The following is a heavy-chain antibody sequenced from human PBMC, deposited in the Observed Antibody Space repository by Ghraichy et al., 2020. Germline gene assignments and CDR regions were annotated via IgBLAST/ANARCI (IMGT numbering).Heavy chain of an antibody. D-gene: IGHD6-19*01. CDR3: ATIAVAIDVHPSEVDAFDI. V-gene: IGHV1-46*01. Sequence: ASVKVSCKASGYTFTSYYMHWVRQAPGQGLEWMGIINPSGGSTSYAQKFQGRVTMTRDTSTSTVYMELSSLRSEDTAVYYCATIAVAIDVHPSEVDAFDIWGQGTMVTVSS. CDR2: INPSGGST. J-gene: IGHJ3*02. CDR1: GYTFTSYY.